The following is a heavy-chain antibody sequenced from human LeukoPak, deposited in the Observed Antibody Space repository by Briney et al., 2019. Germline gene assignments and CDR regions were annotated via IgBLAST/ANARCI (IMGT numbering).Heavy chain of an antibody. J-gene: IGHJ5*02. Sequence: SETLSLTCSVSGGSISSYYWSWIRQPPGKGLEWIGYIYYSGRTSYNPSLKSRVTISVDTSKNQFSLKLSSVTAADTAVYYCARHMLGAYNWFDPWGQGTLVTVSS. D-gene: IGHD3-10*02. CDR3: ARHMLGAYNWFDP. CDR2: IYYSGRT. V-gene: IGHV4-59*08. CDR1: GGSISSYY.